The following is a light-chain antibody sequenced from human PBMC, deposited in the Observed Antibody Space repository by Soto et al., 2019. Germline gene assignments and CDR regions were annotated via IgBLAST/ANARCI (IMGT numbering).Light chain of an antibody. CDR3: QQFCSSSWT. CDR2: GAS. J-gene: IGKJ1*01. CDR1: QNVSTSY. V-gene: IGKV3-20*01. Sequence: LTQSPGTLSLSLGEKATISCRASQNVSTSYLAWYQQKPDQAPRLLIYGASSRATGLPDRFSGSGSGTDFTLTVSRLQPEDFAVYYCQQFCSSSWTFGQGTKVEIK.